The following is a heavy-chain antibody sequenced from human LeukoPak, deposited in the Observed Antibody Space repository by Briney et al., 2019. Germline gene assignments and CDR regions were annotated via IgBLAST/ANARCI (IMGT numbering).Heavy chain of an antibody. Sequence: GGSLRLSCAASGFTFSSYAMNWARQAPGKGLEWVSTITGSGGDAYYADSVKGRFTISRDNSKNTLYLQMNSLGAEDTAVYYCARGLSGDPYYFDYWGQGTLVTVSS. CDR2: ITGSGGDA. CDR3: ARGLSGDPYYFDY. CDR1: GFTFSSYA. D-gene: IGHD7-27*01. V-gene: IGHV3-23*01. J-gene: IGHJ4*02.